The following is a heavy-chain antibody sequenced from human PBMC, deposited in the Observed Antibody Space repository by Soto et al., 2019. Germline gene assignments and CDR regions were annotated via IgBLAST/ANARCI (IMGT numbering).Heavy chain of an antibody. J-gene: IGHJ6*02. Sequence: QVQLQESGPGLVKPSETLSLTCTVSGGSISSYYWSWIRQPPGKGLEWIGYIYYSGSTNYNPSLTSRVTISVDTSKNQFSLKLSPVTAADTAVYYCARGSYDILTGYPYYYGMDVWGQGTTVTVSS. CDR3: ARGSYDILTGYPYYYGMDV. CDR1: GGSISSYY. V-gene: IGHV4-59*01. CDR2: IYYSGST. D-gene: IGHD3-9*01.